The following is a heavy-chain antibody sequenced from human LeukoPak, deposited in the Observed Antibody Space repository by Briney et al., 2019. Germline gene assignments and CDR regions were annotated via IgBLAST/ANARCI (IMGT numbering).Heavy chain of an antibody. CDR3: ARRTGSYFDTTGYPDF. J-gene: IGHJ4*02. V-gene: IGHV3-23*01. CDR2: ISGSGGST. CDR1: GFTFSSYA. D-gene: IGHD3-22*01. Sequence: PGGSLRLSCAASGFTFSSYAMSWVRQAPGKGLEWVSVISGSGGSTYYADSVKGRFTISRDNSKNTLYLQMNSLRAEDTAVYYCARRTGSYFDTTGYPDFWGQGTLVTVSS.